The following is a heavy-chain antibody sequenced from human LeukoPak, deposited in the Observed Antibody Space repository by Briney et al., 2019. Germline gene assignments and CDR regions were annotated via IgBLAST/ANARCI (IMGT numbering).Heavy chain of an antibody. J-gene: IGHJ6*03. CDR3: ARPVSGTSGSYYRGLYYYYYMDV. CDR1: GFTFSDYY. CDR2: ISSSGSTI. Sequence: SGGSLRLSCAASGFTFSDYYMSWIRQAPGKGLEWVSYISSSGSTIYYADSVKGRFTISRDNAKNSLFLQMNSLRAEDTAIYYCARPVSGTSGSYYRGLYYYYYMDVWGKGTTVTVSS. D-gene: IGHD3-10*01. V-gene: IGHV3-11*04.